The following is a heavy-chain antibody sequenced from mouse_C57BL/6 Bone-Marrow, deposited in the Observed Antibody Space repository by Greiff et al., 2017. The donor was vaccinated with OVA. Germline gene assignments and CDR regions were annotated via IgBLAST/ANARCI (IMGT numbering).Heavy chain of an antibody. CDR3: ARWVYGGNCGFAY. D-gene: IGHD2-1*01. J-gene: IGHJ3*01. V-gene: IGHV1-81*01. CDR2: IYPRSGNT. CDR1: GYTFTSYG. Sequence: VQLVESGAELARPGASVKLSCKASGYTFTSYGISWVKQRTGQGLEWIGEIYPRSGNTYYNEKFKGKATLTADKSSSTAYMELRSLTSEDSAVYFCARWVYGGNCGFAYWGQGTLVTVSA.